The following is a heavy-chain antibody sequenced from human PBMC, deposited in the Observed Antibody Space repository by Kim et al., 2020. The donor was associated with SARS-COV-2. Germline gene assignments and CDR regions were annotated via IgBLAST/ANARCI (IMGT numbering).Heavy chain of an antibody. Sequence: ASVKVSCEASGHTFSGNYIHWVRQAPGQRLEWMGRIDANSGDTDYAKRSQGRVAMTVDTSISTAYMELRSLRADDTAVHFCVSGYDSFSLDFLGQGTL. CDR2: IDANSGDT. CDR3: VSGYDSFSLDF. CDR1: GHTFSGNY. V-gene: IGHV1-2*06. J-gene: IGHJ4*02. D-gene: IGHD5-12*01.